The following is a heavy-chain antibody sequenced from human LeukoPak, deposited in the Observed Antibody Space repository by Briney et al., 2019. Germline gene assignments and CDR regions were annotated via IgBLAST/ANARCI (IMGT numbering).Heavy chain of an antibody. Sequence: PGGSLRLSCAASGFTFSGYWMSWVRQAPGKGLEWVANMKYDGSEKYHEDSVKGRFTISRDNAKNSLYLQMNSLRVEDTAVYYCAREVLGDLCYFDYWDQGTLVTVSS. CDR3: AREVLGDLCYFDY. D-gene: IGHD2-21*02. CDR1: GFTFSGYW. J-gene: IGHJ4*02. V-gene: IGHV3-7*01. CDR2: MKYDGSEK.